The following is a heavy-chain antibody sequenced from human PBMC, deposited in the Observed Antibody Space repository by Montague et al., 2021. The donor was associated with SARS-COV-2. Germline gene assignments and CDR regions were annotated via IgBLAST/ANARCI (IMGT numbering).Heavy chain of an antibody. J-gene: IGHJ4*02. CDR1: GGSISSSSYY. D-gene: IGHD1-26*01. CDR2: IYYSGST. CDR3: VEIVGAADY. V-gene: IGHV4-39*01. Sequence: SETLSLTCTVSGGSISSSSYYWGWIRRPPGKGLEWIGSIYYSGSTYYNPSLKSRVTISVDTSKNQFSLKLSSVTVADTAVYYCVEIVGAADYWGQGTLVTVSS.